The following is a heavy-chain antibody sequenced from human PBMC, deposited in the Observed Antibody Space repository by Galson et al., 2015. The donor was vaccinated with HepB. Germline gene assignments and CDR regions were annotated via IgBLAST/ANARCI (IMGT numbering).Heavy chain of an antibody. CDR3: AMVPGKIYYYGMDD. J-gene: IGHJ6*02. V-gene: IGHV6-1*01. Sequence: CAISGDSVSSNSAAWYWIRQSPSRRLEGLGRTSDRSKGYRDYAVSVRSRITITPDTSKNQFTLHLNFFTPQDTAVYDCAMVPGKIYYYGMDDWRQGTTVTVSS. CDR2: TSDRSKGYR. D-gene: IGHD2-15*01. CDR1: GDSVSSNSAA.